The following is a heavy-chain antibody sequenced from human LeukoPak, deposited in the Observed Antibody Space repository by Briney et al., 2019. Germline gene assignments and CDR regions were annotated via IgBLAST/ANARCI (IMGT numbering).Heavy chain of an antibody. CDR1: GFTFSSYG. J-gene: IGHJ4*02. D-gene: IGHD3-10*01. CDR3: AKFRSTMVRGAIDY. V-gene: IGHV3-30*18. Sequence: PGGSLRLSCAASGFTFSSYGMHWVRQAPGKGLEWVAVISYDGSNKYYADSVKGRFTISRDNSKNTLYLQMNSLRAEDTAVYYCAKFRSTMVRGAIDYWGQGTLVTVSS. CDR2: ISYDGSNK.